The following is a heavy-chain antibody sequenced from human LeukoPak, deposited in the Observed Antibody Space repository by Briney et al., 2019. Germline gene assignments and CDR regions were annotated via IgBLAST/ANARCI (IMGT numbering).Heavy chain of an antibody. CDR1: GGTFSSYA. CDR2: IIPIFGTA. CDR3: ARGERYFDGGY. Sequence: ASVKVSCKASGGTFSSYAISWVRQAPGQGLEWMGGIIPIFGTANYAQKFQGRVTIAADESTSTAYMELSSLRSEDTAVYYCARGERYFDGGYWGQGTLVTVSS. V-gene: IGHV1-69*13. J-gene: IGHJ4*02. D-gene: IGHD3-9*01.